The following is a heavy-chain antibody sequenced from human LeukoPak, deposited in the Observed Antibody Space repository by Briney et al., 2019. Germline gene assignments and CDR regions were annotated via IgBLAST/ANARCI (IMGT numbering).Heavy chain of an antibody. Sequence: GASLEISCKGSGSIFTSYWIGWVRQMPGKGLEWMGIIYPGGSDTRYSPSFQGQVTISADKSISTAYLQWSSLKASDTAMYYCASGSHSSSWYFDYWGQGTLVTVSS. D-gene: IGHD6-13*01. CDR1: GSIFTSYW. CDR3: ASGSHSSSWYFDY. CDR2: IYPGGSDT. J-gene: IGHJ4*02. V-gene: IGHV5-51*01.